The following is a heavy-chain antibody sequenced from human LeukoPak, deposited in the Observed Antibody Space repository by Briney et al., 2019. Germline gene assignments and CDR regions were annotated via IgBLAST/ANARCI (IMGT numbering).Heavy chain of an antibody. CDR2: IYDDGSRE. D-gene: IGHD3-3*01. V-gene: IGHV3-33*01. J-gene: IGHJ4*02. Sequence: GGSLRLSCAASGFTFSNYGMHWVRQAPGKGLEWVAVIYDDGSREHFADSVKGRFAISRDNSKNTVVMQMNSLRGEDTAVYYCARDLKSGYFDSWGQGSLVTVSS. CDR1: GFTFSNYG. CDR3: ARDLKSGYFDS.